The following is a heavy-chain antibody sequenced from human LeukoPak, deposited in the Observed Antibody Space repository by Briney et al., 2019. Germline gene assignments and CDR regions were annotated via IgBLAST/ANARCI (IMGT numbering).Heavy chain of an antibody. CDR1: GYTFTSYY. CDR3: ARDCSGGSCYSPPLDY. CDR2: INPSGGST. D-gene: IGHD2-15*01. V-gene: IGHV1-46*01. Sequence: ASVKVSCKASGYTFTSYYMHWVRQAPGQGLEWMGIINPSGGSTSYAQKFQGRVTMTRDTSTSTVYMELSSLRSGDTAVYYCARDCSGGSCYSPPLDYWGQGTLVTVSS. J-gene: IGHJ4*02.